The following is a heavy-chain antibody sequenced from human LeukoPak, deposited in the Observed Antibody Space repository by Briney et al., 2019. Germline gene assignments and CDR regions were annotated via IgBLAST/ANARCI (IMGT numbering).Heavy chain of an antibody. V-gene: IGHV4-34*01. D-gene: IGHD6-19*01. Sequence: PSETLSPTCAVYGGSFSGYYWSWIRQPPGKGLEWIGEINHSGSTNYNPSLKSRVTISVDTSKNQFSLKLSSVTAADTAVYYCARSHSGDYLDYWGQGTLVTVSS. J-gene: IGHJ4*02. CDR2: INHSGST. CDR1: GGSFSGYY. CDR3: ARSHSGDYLDY.